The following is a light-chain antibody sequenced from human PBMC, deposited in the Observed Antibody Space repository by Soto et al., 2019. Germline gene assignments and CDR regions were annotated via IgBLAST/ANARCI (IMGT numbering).Light chain of an antibody. CDR2: EVS. Sequence: QSVLTQPASVSGSPGQSISISCTGTSSDVGKYKFVSWYQQHPGKAPKLMIYEVSNRPSGVSNRFSGSKSGNTASLTISGLQAEDEADYYCSSYTSSSTLVFGGGTKLTVL. CDR3: SSYTSSSTLV. V-gene: IGLV2-14*02. CDR1: SSDVGKYKF. J-gene: IGLJ3*02.